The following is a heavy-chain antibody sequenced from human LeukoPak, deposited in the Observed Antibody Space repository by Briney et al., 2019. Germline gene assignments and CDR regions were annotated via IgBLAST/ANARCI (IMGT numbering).Heavy chain of an antibody. V-gene: IGHV3-30-3*01. D-gene: IGHD3-3*01. CDR2: ITKDGNNE. CDR1: RFTFSNYT. CDR3: VREGRILRFSEWFPYYLDY. J-gene: IGHJ4*02. Sequence: AGTLRLSCAASRFTFSNYTLHKVRRPPPKGLEGVAIITKDGNNENYTDSLKSRFTISRDNSKNTLYLHLNSLRTEDTALYYCVREGRILRFSEWFPYYLDYWGQGTLVTVSS.